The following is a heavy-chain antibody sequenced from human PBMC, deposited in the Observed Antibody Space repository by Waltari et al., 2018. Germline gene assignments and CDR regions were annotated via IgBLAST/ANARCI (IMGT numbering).Heavy chain of an antibody. CDR2: ISWNSGSI. Sequence: EVQLVESGGGLVQPGRSLRLSCAASGFTFDDYAMHWVRQAPGKGLEWVSGISWNSGSIGYADSVKGRFTISRDNAKNSLYLQMNSLRAEDTALYYCAKAWYSSSFPFDYWGQGTLVTVSS. D-gene: IGHD6-13*01. CDR3: AKAWYSSSFPFDY. CDR1: GFTFDDYA. V-gene: IGHV3-9*01. J-gene: IGHJ4*02.